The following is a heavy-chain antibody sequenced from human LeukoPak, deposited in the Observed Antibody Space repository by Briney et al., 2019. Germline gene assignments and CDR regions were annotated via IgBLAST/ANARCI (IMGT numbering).Heavy chain of an antibody. CDR3: ARDRGSGWSYYYYGMDV. Sequence: PGGSLRLSCAASGFTFSDYYMSWIRQAPGKGLEWVSYISSSGSTIYYADSVKGRFTISRDNAKNSLYLQMNSLRAEDTAVYYCARDRGSGWSYYYYGMDVWGQGTTVTVSS. V-gene: IGHV3-11*01. D-gene: IGHD6-13*01. CDR1: GFTFSDYY. J-gene: IGHJ6*02. CDR2: ISSSGSTI.